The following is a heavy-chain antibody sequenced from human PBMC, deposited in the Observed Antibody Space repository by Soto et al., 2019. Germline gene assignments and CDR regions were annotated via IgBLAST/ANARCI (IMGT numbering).Heavy chain of an antibody. V-gene: IGHV4-59*01. CDR2: IYYSGST. Sequence: SETLSLTCTVSGVSISSYYWSWIRQPPGKGLEWIGYIYYSGSTNYNPSLKSRVTISGDTSKNQFSLKLSSVTAADTAVYYCARSVDPWGQGTTVTVSS. CDR3: ARSVDP. J-gene: IGHJ6*02. CDR1: GVSISSYY.